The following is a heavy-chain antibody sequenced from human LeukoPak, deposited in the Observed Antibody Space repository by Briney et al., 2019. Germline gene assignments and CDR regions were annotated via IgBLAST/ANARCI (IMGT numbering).Heavy chain of an antibody. CDR1: GFTFNDSG. CDR3: AREEGGYFDY. V-gene: IGHV3-20*04. D-gene: IGHD3-16*01. J-gene: IGHJ4*02. CDR2: INWNGGST. Sequence: GGSLRLSCVASGFTFNDSGMSWVRQAPGKGLEWVSGINWNGGSTGYADSVKGRFTISRDNAKNSLYLQMSSLRAEDTALYYCAREEGGYFDYWGQGTLVTVSS.